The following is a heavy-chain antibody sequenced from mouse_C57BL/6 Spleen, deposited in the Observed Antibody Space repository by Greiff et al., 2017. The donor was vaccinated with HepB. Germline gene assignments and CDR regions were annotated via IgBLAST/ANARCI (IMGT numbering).Heavy chain of an antibody. CDR3: ASPYYYGSNTWFAY. CDR2: IWSGGST. CDR1: GFSLTSYG. V-gene: IGHV2-2*01. Sequence: VQLQQSGPGLVQPSQSLSITCTVSGFSLTSYGVHWVRQSPGKGLEWLGVIWSGGSTDYNAAFISRLSISKDNSKSQVFFKMNSLQADDTAIYYCASPYYYGSNTWFAYWGQGTLVTVSA. J-gene: IGHJ3*01. D-gene: IGHD1-1*01.